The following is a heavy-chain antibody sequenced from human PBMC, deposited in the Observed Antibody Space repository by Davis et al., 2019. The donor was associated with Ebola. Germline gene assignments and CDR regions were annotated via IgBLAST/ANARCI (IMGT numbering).Heavy chain of an antibody. CDR1: GASVSSGSYY. J-gene: IGHJ4*02. D-gene: IGHD5-18*01. V-gene: IGHV4-61*01. CDR2: IYYSGST. CDR3: ARSPRDSFGNYFDY. Sequence: SETLSPTCTLPGASVSSGSYYCSWIRQPPGKGLEWIGYIYYSGSTNYNPSLKSRLTISVDTTKNQFSLKLSSVTAADTAVYYCARSPRDSFGNYFDYWGQGTLVTVSS.